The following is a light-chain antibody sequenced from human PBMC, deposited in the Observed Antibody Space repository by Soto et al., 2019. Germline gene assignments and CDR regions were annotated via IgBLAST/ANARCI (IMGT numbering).Light chain of an antibody. CDR2: EVS. J-gene: IGLJ1*01. V-gene: IGLV2-8*01. CDR1: SSDVGSHNL. Sequence: QSVLTQPPSASGSPGQSVTISCTGTSSDVGSHNLVSWYQQHPGKAPKLILYEVSTRPSGVPDRFSGSKSGNTASLTVSGLQAEDEADYFCCSSAPESTYVFGTGTKVTVL. CDR3: CSSAPESTYV.